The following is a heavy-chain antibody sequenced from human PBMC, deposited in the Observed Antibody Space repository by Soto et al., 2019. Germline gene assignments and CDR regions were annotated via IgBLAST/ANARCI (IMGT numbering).Heavy chain of an antibody. J-gene: IGHJ4*02. D-gene: IGHD3-16*02. CDR2: IYSGGTT. V-gene: IGHV3-53*01. CDR1: GFSVSSNY. Sequence: LRLSCAASGFSVSSNYLTWVRQAPGRGLEWVSHIYSGGTTHYADYVKGRFTISRDNSKNTLYLQMDSLKTEDTALYYCARGYGTSYGFGYWGQGTLVTVSS. CDR3: ARGYGTSYGFGY.